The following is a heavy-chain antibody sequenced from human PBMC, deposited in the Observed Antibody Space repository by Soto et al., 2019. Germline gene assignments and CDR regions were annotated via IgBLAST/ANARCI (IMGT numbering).Heavy chain of an antibody. CDR2: IHYSGRT. D-gene: IGHD3-22*01. V-gene: IGHV4-31*11. Sequence: PXETLSLPCAVSCGSITSGSYYWTWIRQHPGKGLEWIAYIHYSGRTYYNPSLKSRVTISVDTSNNQFSLKLSSVTAADTAVYYCARYYFDSSGYSNRFDTWGQGTLVTVSS. CDR3: ARYYFDSSGYSNRFDT. CDR1: CGSITSGSYY. J-gene: IGHJ5*02.